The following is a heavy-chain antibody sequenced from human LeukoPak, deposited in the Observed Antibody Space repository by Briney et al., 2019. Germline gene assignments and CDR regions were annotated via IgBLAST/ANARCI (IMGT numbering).Heavy chain of an antibody. V-gene: IGHV3-23*01. D-gene: IGHD6-19*01. CDR1: GFTFSSNA. J-gene: IGHJ4*02. CDR3: AKTLDGSSGWYQNEYYFDY. Sequence: PGGSLRLSCAAPGFTFSSNAMSWVPQAPGKGLEWVSAISGSGGSTYYADSVKGRFTISRDNSKNTLYLQMNSLRAEDTAVYYCAKTLDGSSGWYQNEYYFDYWGQGTLVTVSS. CDR2: ISGSGGST.